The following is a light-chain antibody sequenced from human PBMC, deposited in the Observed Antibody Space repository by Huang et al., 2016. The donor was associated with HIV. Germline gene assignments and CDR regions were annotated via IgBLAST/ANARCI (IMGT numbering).Light chain of an antibody. J-gene: IGKJ2*01. CDR3: HQYYDTPYT. Sequence: DIVMTQFPDSLAVSLGERATINCKSSQTILHNNNNEYFLAWYQQKPGQPPKLSIYWTSTRESGVPDRFSGSGSGIDFTLTISNLQAEDVAVYYCHQYYDTPYTFGQGTKLEI. CDR2: WTS. V-gene: IGKV4-1*01. CDR1: QTILHNNNNEYF.